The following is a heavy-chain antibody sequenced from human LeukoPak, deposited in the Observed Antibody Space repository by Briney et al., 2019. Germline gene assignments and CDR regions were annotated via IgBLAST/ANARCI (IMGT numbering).Heavy chain of an antibody. J-gene: IGHJ4*02. CDR3: ARNRDGYNSFDY. CDR1: GDSFSSVTDY. Sequence: SETLSLTCTVSGDSFSSVTDYWAWIRQPPGKGLEWIGYIYYSGSSYYNPSLRSRVTISVDTSKNHFSLKLSSVTAADTAVYYCARNRDGYNSFDYWGQGTLVTVSS. CDR2: IYYSGSS. V-gene: IGHV4-31*03. D-gene: IGHD5-24*01.